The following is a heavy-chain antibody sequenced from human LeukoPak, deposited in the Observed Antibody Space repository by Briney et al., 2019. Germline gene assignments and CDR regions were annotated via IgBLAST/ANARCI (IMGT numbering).Heavy chain of an antibody. J-gene: IGHJ3*02. Sequence: NTGGSLRLSCAASGFTFSSYSMNWVRQAPGKGLEWDSSISSSSSYRYYADSVKGRFTISRDNAKNSLYLQMNSLKAEDTAVYYCARDLSWLGYDSSGYYSDAFDIWGQGTMVTVSS. CDR1: GFTFSSYS. V-gene: IGHV3-21*01. D-gene: IGHD3-22*01. CDR3: ARDLSWLGYDSSGYYSDAFDI. CDR2: ISSSSSYR.